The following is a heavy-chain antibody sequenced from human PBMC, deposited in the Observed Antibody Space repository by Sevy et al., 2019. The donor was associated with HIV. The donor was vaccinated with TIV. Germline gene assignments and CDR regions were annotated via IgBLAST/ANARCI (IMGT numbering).Heavy chain of an antibody. D-gene: IGHD2-15*01. J-gene: IGHJ6*02. V-gene: IGHV3-21*01. Sequence: GGSLRLSCAASGFTIRTYNMNWVRQAPGKGLEWVSSISSSSTYIYYADSVKGRFTISRDNAKNSLYLQMSSLRAEDTAVYYCARDLVIPATTDYFYYGMDVWGQGTTVTVSS. CDR1: GFTIRTYN. CDR3: ARDLVIPATTDYFYYGMDV. CDR2: ISSSSTYI.